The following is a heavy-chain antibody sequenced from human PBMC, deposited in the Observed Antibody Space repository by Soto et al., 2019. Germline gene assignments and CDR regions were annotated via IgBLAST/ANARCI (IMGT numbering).Heavy chain of an antibody. J-gene: IGHJ6*02. Sequence: PGESLKISCKGSGYSFTSYWISWVRQMPGKGLEWMGRIDPSDSYTNYSPSFQGHVTISADKSISTAYLQWSSLKASDTAMYYCARSSDIVVVPAAFEPAEYYYYGMDVWGQGTTVTSP. CDR2: IDPSDSYT. CDR1: GYSFTSYW. V-gene: IGHV5-10-1*01. D-gene: IGHD2-2*01. CDR3: ARSSDIVVVPAAFEPAEYYYYGMDV.